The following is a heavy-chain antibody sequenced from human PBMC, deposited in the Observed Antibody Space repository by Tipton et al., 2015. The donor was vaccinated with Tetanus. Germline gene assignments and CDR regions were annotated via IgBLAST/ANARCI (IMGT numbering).Heavy chain of an antibody. CDR2: IWYDGSNK. J-gene: IGHJ6*02. CDR1: GFTFSSYG. Sequence: SLRLSCAASGFTFSSYGMHWVRQAPGKGLEWVAVIWYDGSNKYHADSVKGRFTISRDNSKNTLYLQMNSLRAEDTAVYYCARDREGVTIFSYGMDVWGQGTTVTVSS. V-gene: IGHV3-33*01. D-gene: IGHD3-3*01. CDR3: ARDREGVTIFSYGMDV.